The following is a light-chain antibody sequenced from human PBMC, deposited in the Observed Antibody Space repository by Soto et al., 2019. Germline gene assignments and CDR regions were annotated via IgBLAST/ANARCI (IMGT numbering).Light chain of an antibody. Sequence: EIVLTQSPGTLSLSPGERATLSCRASQSVNTNYLAWYQQKSGQAPRLLIYDASSRARGIPDRFSGSGSGTDFTLTISRLEPEDSAAYFCQQYGSSLITFGQGTRLEIK. CDR1: QSVNTNY. CDR2: DAS. CDR3: QQYGSSLIT. V-gene: IGKV3-20*01. J-gene: IGKJ5*01.